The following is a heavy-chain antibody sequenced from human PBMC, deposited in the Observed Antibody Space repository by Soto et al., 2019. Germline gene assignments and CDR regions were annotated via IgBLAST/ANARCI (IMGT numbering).Heavy chain of an antibody. Sequence: GGSLRLSCAASGFNFRGYAMHWVRQAPGKGLEWVSVVSYDGSNKYYSDSVKGRFTTSRDNSKDTLYLQMNSLRAEDTALYYCARGVSVVITHFDYWGQGALVTVSS. CDR2: VSYDGSNK. V-gene: IGHV3-30-3*01. D-gene: IGHD3-22*01. J-gene: IGHJ4*02. CDR3: ARGVSVVITHFDY. CDR1: GFNFRGYA.